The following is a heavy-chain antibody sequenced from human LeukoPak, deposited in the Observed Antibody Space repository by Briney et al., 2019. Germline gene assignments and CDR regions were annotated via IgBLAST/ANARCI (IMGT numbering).Heavy chain of an antibody. J-gene: IGHJ4*02. D-gene: IGHD6-13*01. CDR1: GFTFSRYT. CDR2: ISTSSIYI. V-gene: IGHV3-21*01. Sequence: PGGSLRLSCAASGFTFSRYTMNWVRQAPGKGLEWVSSISTSSIYIYYADSVKGRFTISRDNAKNSLYLQMNSLRAEDTAVYFCARVGALSSSWLLYWGQGTLVTVSS. CDR3: ARVGALSSSWLLY.